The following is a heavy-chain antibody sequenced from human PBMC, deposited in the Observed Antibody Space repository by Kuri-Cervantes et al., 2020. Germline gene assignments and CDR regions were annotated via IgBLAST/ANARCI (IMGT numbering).Heavy chain of an antibody. J-gene: IGHJ5*02. CDR2: ISAYNGNT. CDR3: ARGIPAGWRNSHVSWFDP. V-gene: IGHV1-18*01. D-gene: IGHD4-23*01. CDR1: GYTFTSYG. Sequence: ASVKVSCKASGYTFTSYGISWVRQAPGQGLEWMGWISAYNGNTNYAQKLQGRVTMTTDTSTSTAYMELRSLRSDDTAVYYCARGIPAGWRNSHVSWFDPWGQGTLVTVSS.